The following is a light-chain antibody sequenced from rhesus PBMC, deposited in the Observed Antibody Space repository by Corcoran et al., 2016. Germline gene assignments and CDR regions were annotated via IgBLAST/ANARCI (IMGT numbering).Light chain of an antibody. J-gene: IGKJ1*01. Sequence: EIVMTQSPATLSLSAGERATLSCRASQSVNNRLAWYQPKPGQAPRLLIYGASSRASGIPDRFSGRWSGTEFTLTISSLEPEDVAVYYCQQYSDWWTFGQGTKVEIK. CDR1: QSVNNR. CDR3: QQYSDWWT. V-gene: IGKV3-42*01. CDR2: GAS.